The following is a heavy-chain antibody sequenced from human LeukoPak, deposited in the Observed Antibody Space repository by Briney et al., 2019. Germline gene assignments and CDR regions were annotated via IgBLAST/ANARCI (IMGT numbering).Heavy chain of an antibody. J-gene: IGHJ4*02. CDR3: ARARADYYGSGSYAIDY. Sequence: ASAKVSCKASGGTFSSYAISWVRQAPGQGLEWMGRIIPILGIANYAQKFQGRVTITADKSTSTAYMELSSLRSEDTAVYYCARARADYYGSGSYAIDYWGQGTLVTVSS. CDR1: GGTFSSYA. CDR2: IIPILGIA. D-gene: IGHD3-10*01. V-gene: IGHV1-69*04.